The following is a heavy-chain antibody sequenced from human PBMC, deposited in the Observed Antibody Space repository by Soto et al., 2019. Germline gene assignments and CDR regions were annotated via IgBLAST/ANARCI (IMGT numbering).Heavy chain of an antibody. CDR2: IDPSDSYT. Sequence: GESLKISCKGSGYSFTSYWISWVRQMPGKGLEWMGRIDPSDSYTNYSPSFQGHVTISADKSISTAYLQWSSLKASDTAMYYCARPAAHCSTGGSCYDYWGQGTLVTVSS. CDR1: GYSFTSYW. J-gene: IGHJ4*02. V-gene: IGHV5-10-1*01. CDR3: ARPAAHCSTGGSCYDY. D-gene: IGHD2-15*01.